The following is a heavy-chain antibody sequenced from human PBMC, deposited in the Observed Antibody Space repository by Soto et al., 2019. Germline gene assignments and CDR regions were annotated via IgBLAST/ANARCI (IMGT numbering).Heavy chain of an antibody. Sequence: QEQLVESGGGVVQPGRSLRLSCAASGFTFYTYGMHWVRQVPGKGLQWVAVIWYDGGTKYYADSVRGRFTVSRDNSKNTVYLQMNSVRDEDTAVYYCARIDCTGNNCNPYYYYGMDVWGQGTTVTVSS. CDR2: IWYDGGTK. J-gene: IGHJ6*02. V-gene: IGHV3-33*01. CDR1: GFTFYTYG. D-gene: IGHD2-8*02. CDR3: ARIDCTGNNCNPYYYYGMDV.